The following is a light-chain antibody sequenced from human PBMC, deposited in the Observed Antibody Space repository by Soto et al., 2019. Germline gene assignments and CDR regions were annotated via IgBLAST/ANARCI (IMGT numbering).Light chain of an antibody. CDR3: LQHNAYPWT. Sequence: DIQMTQSPSSLSASVGDRVTITCRASQDIRSNLGWYQQEPGKAPKRLIYVASSLQGGVPSRFSGSGSGTEFTLTISSLQPEDFATYYCLQHNAYPWTFGQGTKVDIK. CDR2: VAS. V-gene: IGKV1-17*01. CDR1: QDIRSN. J-gene: IGKJ1*01.